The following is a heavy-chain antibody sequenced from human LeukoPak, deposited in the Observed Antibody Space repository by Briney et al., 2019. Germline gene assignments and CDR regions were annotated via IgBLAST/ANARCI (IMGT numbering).Heavy chain of an antibody. V-gene: IGHV4-59*01. CDR3: ARANDYGSGSYLLDY. CDR2: IYYSGST. D-gene: IGHD3-10*01. Sequence: PSETLSLTCTVSGSPISSYYWSWIRQPPGKGLEWIGYIYYSGSTNYNPSLKSRVTISVDTSKNQFSLKLSSVTAADTAVYYCARANDYGSGSYLLDYWGQGTLVTVSS. J-gene: IGHJ4*02. CDR1: GSPISSYY.